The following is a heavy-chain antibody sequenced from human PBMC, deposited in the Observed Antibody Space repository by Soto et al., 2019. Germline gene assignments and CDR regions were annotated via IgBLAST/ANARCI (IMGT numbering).Heavy chain of an antibody. CDR2: INPSGGST. Sequence: ASVKVSCKASGYTFTSYYMHWVRQAPGQGLEWMGIINPSGGSTSYAQKFQGRVTMTRDTSTSTVYMELSSLRSEDTAVYYCASSIAAAGSFDYWGQGTLVTVSS. J-gene: IGHJ4*02. V-gene: IGHV1-46*03. CDR1: GYTFTSYY. D-gene: IGHD6-13*01. CDR3: ASSIAAAGSFDY.